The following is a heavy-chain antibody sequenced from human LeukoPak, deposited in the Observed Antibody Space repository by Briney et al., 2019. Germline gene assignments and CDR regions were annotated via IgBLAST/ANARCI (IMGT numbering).Heavy chain of an antibody. CDR2: IYHSGGT. D-gene: IGHD1-1*01. J-gene: IGHJ4*02. CDR1: GGSFSGYY. CDR3: ARRYTNYAPLDC. V-gene: IGHV4-34*01. Sequence: SETLSLTCAVYGGSFSGYYWSWIRQPPGKGLEWIGEIYHSGGTNYNPSLKSRVTISVDTSKNQFSLKLSSVTAADTAVYYCARRYTNYAPLDCWGQGTLVTVSS.